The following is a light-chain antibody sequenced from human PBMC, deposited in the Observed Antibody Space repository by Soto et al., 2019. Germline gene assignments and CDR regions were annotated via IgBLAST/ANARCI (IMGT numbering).Light chain of an antibody. V-gene: IGLV2-23*01. J-gene: IGLJ2*01. CDR1: SSDVGSYNL. CDR3: CSYARTSTLL. Sequence: QSALTQLASLSGSPGQSITISCTGTSSDVGSYNLVSWYQQHPGKAPKLMIYEGTKRPSGVSNRFSGSKSGNTASLTISGLQAEDEADYYCCSYARTSTLLFGVGTKLTVL. CDR2: EGT.